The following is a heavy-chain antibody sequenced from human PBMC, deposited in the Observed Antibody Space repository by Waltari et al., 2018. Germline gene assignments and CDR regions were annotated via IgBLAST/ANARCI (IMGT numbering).Heavy chain of an antibody. CDR2: IIPILGIA. D-gene: IGHD1-26*01. Sequence: QVQLVQSGAEVKKPGSSVKVSCKASGGTLSSYAISWVRKAPGKGLTWMGGIIPILGIANYAQKFQGRVTITADKSTSTAYMELSSLRSEDTAVYYCARGNGLGSYYGAFDIWGQGTMVTVSS. CDR1: GGTLSSYA. V-gene: IGHV1-69*10. J-gene: IGHJ3*02. CDR3: ARGNGLGSYYGAFDI.